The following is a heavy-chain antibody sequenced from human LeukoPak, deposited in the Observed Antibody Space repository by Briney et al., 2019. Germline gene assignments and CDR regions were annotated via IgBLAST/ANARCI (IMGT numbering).Heavy chain of an antibody. J-gene: IGHJ4*02. CDR2: IYYSGST. Sequence: SETLSLTCTVSGGSISSYYWSWVRQPPGKGLEWLGYIYYSGSTNYNPSLKSRVTISVDTSKNQFSLKLSSVTAADTAVYYCARGSTGTANFDYWGQGTLVTVSS. V-gene: IGHV4-59*01. D-gene: IGHD1-1*01. CDR3: ARGSTGTANFDY. CDR1: GGSISSYY.